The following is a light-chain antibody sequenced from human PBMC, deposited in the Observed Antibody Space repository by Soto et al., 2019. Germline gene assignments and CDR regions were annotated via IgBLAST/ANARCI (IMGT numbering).Light chain of an antibody. CDR2: ATS. J-gene: IGKJ4*01. CDR3: QQSGPSPPLT. CDR1: QTVGSSY. Sequence: DIVLTQSPGTLSLSPGERATVSCRASQTVGSSYLAWYQQKLGQAPRLLIYATSSRATGIPDRFSGSGSGTDFTLTIRRLEPEDFAVYYCQQSGPSPPLTFGGGTKVEI. V-gene: IGKV3-20*01.